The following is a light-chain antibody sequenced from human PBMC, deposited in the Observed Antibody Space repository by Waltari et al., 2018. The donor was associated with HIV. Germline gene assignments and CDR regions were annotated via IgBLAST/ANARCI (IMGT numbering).Light chain of an antibody. CDR3: QSADSSGTYWV. J-gene: IGLJ3*02. CDR2: KDS. CDR1: AFPKPY. Sequence: SFELTQPPSVSVSPGQTARIACSGDAFPKPYAYWYQQKSGQAHVLVMSKDSERPSGIPQRFSGSGSSSGTTVTLTISGVQAEDEADYYCQSADSSGTYWVFGGGTKLTVL. V-gene: IGLV3-25*03.